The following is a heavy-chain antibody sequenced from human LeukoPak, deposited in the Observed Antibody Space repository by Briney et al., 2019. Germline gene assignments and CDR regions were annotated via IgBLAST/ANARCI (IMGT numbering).Heavy chain of an antibody. CDR3: AKHSPLWGY. V-gene: IGHV3-7*02. D-gene: IGHD2-21*01. Sequence: GGSLRLSCAASGFTFDTYWMTWVRQAPGKGLEWVASIKQDGSEKYYVDSVKGRFTISRDNAKSSLYLQMNSLRAEDTALYHCAKHSPLWGYWGQGTLVTVSS. J-gene: IGHJ4*02. CDR2: IKQDGSEK. CDR1: GFTFDTYW.